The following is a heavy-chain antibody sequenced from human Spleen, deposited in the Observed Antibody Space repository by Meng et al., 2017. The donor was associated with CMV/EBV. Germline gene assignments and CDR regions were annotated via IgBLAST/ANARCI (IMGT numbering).Heavy chain of an antibody. CDR2: INPNSGAT. Sequence: ASVKVSCKTSGYTFTGYFMHWVRQAPGQGLEWMGWINPNSGATDYAQKFQGRVTMTRDTSISTAYMELSRLRSDDTAVYYCARDHDSSGWYTPWGQGTLVTVSS. CDR1: GYTFTGYF. D-gene: IGHD6-19*01. V-gene: IGHV1-2*02. J-gene: IGHJ5*02. CDR3: ARDHDSSGWYTP.